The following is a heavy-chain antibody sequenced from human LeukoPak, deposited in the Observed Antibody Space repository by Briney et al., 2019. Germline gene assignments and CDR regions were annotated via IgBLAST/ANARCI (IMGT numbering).Heavy chain of an antibody. Sequence: SETLSLTCAVYGGSFSGYYWSWIRQPPGKGLEWIGEINHSGSTNYNPSLKSRVTISVDTSKNQFSLKLSSVTAADTAVYYCARRGAAAGIRNWGQGTLVTVSS. CDR1: GGSFSGYY. CDR2: INHSGST. J-gene: IGHJ4*02. CDR3: ARRGAAAGIRN. D-gene: IGHD6-13*01. V-gene: IGHV4-34*01.